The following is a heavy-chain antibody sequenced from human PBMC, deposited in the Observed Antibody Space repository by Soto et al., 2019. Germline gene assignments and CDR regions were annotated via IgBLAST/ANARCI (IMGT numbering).Heavy chain of an antibody. D-gene: IGHD6-25*01. CDR2: IYYSGST. J-gene: IGHJ5*02. V-gene: IGHV4-30-4*01. Sequence: SETLSLTCTVSGGSISSGDCYWSWIRQPPGKGLEWIGYIYYSGSTYYNPSLKSRVTISVDTSKDQFSLKLSSVTAANTAVFYCPAATLEDRDLAWFDPWCQGTLVTASS. CDR1: GGSISSGDCY. CDR3: PAATLEDRDLAWFDP.